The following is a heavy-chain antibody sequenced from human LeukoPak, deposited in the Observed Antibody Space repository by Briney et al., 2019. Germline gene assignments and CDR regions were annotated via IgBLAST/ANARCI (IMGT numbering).Heavy chain of an antibody. CDR2: IKQDGSEK. CDR1: GFTFSSYW. D-gene: IGHD5-12*01. Sequence: GGSLRLSCAATGFTFSSYWMSWVRQAPGKGLEWVANIKQDGSEKYYVDSVKGRFTISRDNAKNSLYLQMNSLRAEDTAVYYCARDQGSGSDRDYYYYGMDVWGKGTTVTVSS. V-gene: IGHV3-7*03. J-gene: IGHJ6*04. CDR3: ARDQGSGSDRDYYYYGMDV.